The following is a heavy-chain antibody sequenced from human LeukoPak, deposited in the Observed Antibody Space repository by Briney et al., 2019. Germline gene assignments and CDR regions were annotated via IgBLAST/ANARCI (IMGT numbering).Heavy chain of an antibody. V-gene: IGHV3-23*01. J-gene: IGHJ4*02. CDR2: ISDSGRDT. D-gene: IGHD3-10*01. CDR3: AKPYYYGSGSPDY. Sequence: GGSLRLSCAASGFTFSSHAMSWVRQAPGKGLEWVSVISDSGRDTSYADSVKGRFTISRDNSKNTLYLQMNSLRAEDTAVYYCAKPYYYGSGSPDYWGQGTLVTVSS. CDR1: GFTFSSHA.